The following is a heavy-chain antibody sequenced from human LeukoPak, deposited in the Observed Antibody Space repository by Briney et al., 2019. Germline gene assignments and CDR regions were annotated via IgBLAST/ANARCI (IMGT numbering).Heavy chain of an antibody. Sequence: GGSLRLSCAAPGITVRSNYMSWVRQAPGKGLEWVSVIYSGGSTYYADSVKGRFTISRYNSKNTLYLQMNNLRADDTAVYYCARTPGYCTGGSCYSGYYYGMDVWGKGTTVTVSS. CDR2: IYSGGST. D-gene: IGHD2-15*01. CDR3: ARTPGYCTGGSCYSGYYYGMDV. J-gene: IGHJ6*04. CDR1: GITVRSNY. V-gene: IGHV3-53*01.